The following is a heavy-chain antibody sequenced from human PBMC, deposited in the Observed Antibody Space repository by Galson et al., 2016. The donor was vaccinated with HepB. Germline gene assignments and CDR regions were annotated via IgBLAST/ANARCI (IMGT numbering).Heavy chain of an antibody. CDR2: IYSVGTT. J-gene: IGHJ4*02. CDR3: ARDPGGGPTHGY. D-gene: IGHD3-16*01. CDR1: EFTFSSYW. Sequence: SLRLSCATSEFTFSSYWMTWVRQAPGKGLEWVSLIYSVGTTHYADSVKGRFTMSRDSSKNTVYLQMNSLRGDDTAVYFCARDPGGGPTHGYWGQGTLVTVS. V-gene: IGHV3-66*01.